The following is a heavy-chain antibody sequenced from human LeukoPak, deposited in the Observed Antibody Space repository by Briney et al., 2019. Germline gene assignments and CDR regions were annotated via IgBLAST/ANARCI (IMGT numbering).Heavy chain of an antibody. D-gene: IGHD6-19*01. CDR1: GFTFSSYE. V-gene: IGHV3-48*03. CDR3: ARESIIGHQWLVTELDY. CDR2: ISSSGSTI. J-gene: IGHJ4*02. Sequence: GGSLRLSCAASGFTFSSYEMNWVRQAPGKGLEWVSYISSSGSTIYYADSVKGRFTISRDNAKNSLYLQMNSLRADDTAVYYCARESIIGHQWLVTELDYWGQGTLVTVSS.